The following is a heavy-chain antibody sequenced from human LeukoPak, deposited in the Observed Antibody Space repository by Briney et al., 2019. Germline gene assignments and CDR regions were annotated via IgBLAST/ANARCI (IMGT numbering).Heavy chain of an antibody. CDR2: INSDGGST. D-gene: IGHD3-22*01. CDR3: ARGPTYYYDSSGYFY. V-gene: IGHV3-74*01. Sequence: GGSLRLSCAASGFTFSSYWMHWVRQAPGEGLVWVSRINSDGGSTSYADSVKGRFTISRDNAKNTLYLQMNSLRAEDTAVYYCARGPTYYYDSSGYFYWGQGTLVTVSS. CDR1: GFTFSSYW. J-gene: IGHJ4*02.